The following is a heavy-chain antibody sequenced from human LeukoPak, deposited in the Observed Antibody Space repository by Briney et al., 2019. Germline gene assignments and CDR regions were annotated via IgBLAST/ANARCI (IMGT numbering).Heavy chain of an antibody. CDR3: ARDYDSSGYYCLEDAFDI. CDR1: GFTFSSYG. CDR2: IWYDGSNK. V-gene: IGHV3-33*01. Sequence: GGSLRLSCAASGFTFSSYGMHWVRQAPGKGLEWVAVIWYDGSNKYYADSVKGRFTISRDNSKNTLYLQMNSLRAEDTAVYYCARDYDSSGYYCLEDAFDIWGQGTMVTVSS. D-gene: IGHD3-22*01. J-gene: IGHJ3*02.